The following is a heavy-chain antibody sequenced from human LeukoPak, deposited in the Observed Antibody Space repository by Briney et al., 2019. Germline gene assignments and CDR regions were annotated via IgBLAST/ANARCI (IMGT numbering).Heavy chain of an antibody. CDR1: GFTFSSYG. V-gene: IGHV3-30*02. CDR3: AKDLNIVVVPAHCFDY. D-gene: IGHD2-2*01. J-gene: IGHJ4*02. CDR2: IRYDGSNK. Sequence: GGSLRLSCAASGFTFSSYGMHWVRQAPGKGLEWVAFIRYDGSNKYYADSVKGRFTIPRDNSKNTLYLQMNSLRAEDTAVYYCAKDLNIVVVPAHCFDYWGQGTLVTVSS.